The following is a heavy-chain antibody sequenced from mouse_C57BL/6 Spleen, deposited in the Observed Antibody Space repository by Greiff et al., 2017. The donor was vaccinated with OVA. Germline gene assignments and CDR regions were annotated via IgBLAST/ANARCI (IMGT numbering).Heavy chain of an antibody. D-gene: IGHD1-1*01. CDR2: IWWDDDK. CDR1: GFSLSTFGMG. J-gene: IGHJ1*03. CDR3: ARIERDGSTLYWYFDV. Sequence: QVTLKVSGPGILQPSQTLSLTCSFSGFSLSTFGMGVGWIRQPSGKGLEWLAHIWWDDDKYYNPALKSRLTISKDTSKNQVFLKIANVDTADTATYYCARIERDGSTLYWYFDVWGTGTTVTVSS. V-gene: IGHV8-8*01.